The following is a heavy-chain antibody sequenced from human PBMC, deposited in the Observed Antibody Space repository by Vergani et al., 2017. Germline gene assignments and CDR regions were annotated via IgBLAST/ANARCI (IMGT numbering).Heavy chain of an antibody. CDR3: ARNQGDYDSGGLDV. D-gene: IGHD3-22*01. V-gene: IGHV4-38-2*01. CDR1: AYSISSTYY. J-gene: IGHJ6*04. Sequence: QVQLQESGPGLLKPSETLSLTCAVSAYSISSTYYWGWIRQPPGKGLELIGNIDHTGSAYYNPSLKSRVTISGDTSKNQFSLKLSSVTAADTAVYYCARNQGDYDSGGLDVWGGGTTVTVFS. CDR2: IDHTGSA.